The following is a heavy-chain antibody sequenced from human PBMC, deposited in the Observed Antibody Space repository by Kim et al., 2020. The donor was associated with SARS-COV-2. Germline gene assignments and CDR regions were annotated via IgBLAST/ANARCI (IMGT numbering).Heavy chain of an antibody. Sequence: QKFQGRVTVTRDTSASTAYMELSSLRSEDTAVYYCAREGSGIAAAGTNDYWGQGTLVTVSS. CDR3: AREGSGIAAAGTNDY. V-gene: IGHV1-3*01. D-gene: IGHD6-13*01. J-gene: IGHJ4*02.